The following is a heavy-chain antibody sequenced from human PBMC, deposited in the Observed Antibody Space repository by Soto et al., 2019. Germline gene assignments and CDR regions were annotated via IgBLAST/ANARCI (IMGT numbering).Heavy chain of an antibody. V-gene: IGHV4-34*01. CDR3: ARGRGGSYPYYYYYYGMDV. J-gene: IGHJ6*02. CDR2: INHSGST. Sequence: SETLSLTCAVYGGSFSGYYWSWIRQPPGKGLEWIGEINHSGSTNYNPSLKSRVTISVDTSKNQFSLKLSSVTAADTAVYYCARGRGGSYPYYYYYYGMDVWGQGTTVPVSS. CDR1: GGSFSGYY. D-gene: IGHD1-26*01.